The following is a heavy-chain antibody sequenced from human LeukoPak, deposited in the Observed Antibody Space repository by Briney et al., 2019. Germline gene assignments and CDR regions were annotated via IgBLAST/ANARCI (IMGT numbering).Heavy chain of an antibody. CDR1: GYTFASYY. D-gene: IGHD6-19*01. CDR2: INPSDGST. Sequence: GASVKVSCKTSGYTFASYYMHWVRQAPGQGLEWMGIINPSDGSTIYAQKFQGRVTMTRDMSTSTVYMELSSLKSEDTAVYYCARVQWPAHFDYWGQGTLVTVSS. J-gene: IGHJ4*02. CDR3: ARVQWPAHFDY. V-gene: IGHV1-46*01.